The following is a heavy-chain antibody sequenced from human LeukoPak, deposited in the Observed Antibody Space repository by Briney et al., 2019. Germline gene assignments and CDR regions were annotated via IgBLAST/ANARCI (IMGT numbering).Heavy chain of an antibody. V-gene: IGHV4-30-4*08. D-gene: IGHD6-6*01. CDR1: GGSISSGSYY. CDR2: IYYSGST. J-gene: IGHJ5*02. Sequence: PSETLSLTCTVSGGSISSGSYYWSWIRQPPGKGLEWFGYIYYSGSTYYNPSLKSRVTISVDTSKNQFSLKLSSVTAADTAVYYCARVLKYSSSSNWFDPWGQGTLVTVSS. CDR3: ARVLKYSSSSNWFDP.